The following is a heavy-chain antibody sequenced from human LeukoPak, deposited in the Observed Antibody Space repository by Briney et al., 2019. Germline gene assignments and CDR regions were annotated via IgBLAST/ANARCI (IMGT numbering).Heavy chain of an antibody. Sequence: SETLSLTCAVYGGSFSGYYWSWIRQPPGKGLEWIGEINHSGSTNYNPSLKSRVTISVDTSKNRFSLKLSSVTAADTAVYYCASLRQGVIDYWGQGTLVTVSS. CDR2: INHSGST. D-gene: IGHD3-10*01. CDR3: ASLRQGVIDY. J-gene: IGHJ4*02. CDR1: GGSFSGYY. V-gene: IGHV4-34*01.